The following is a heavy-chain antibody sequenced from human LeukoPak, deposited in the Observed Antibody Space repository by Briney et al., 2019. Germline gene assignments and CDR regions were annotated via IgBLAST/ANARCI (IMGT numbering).Heavy chain of an antibody. Sequence: AGGSLRLSCAASGFTFSSYAMSWVRQAPGKGLEWVSAISGSGGSTYYADSVKGRFTISRDNSKNTLYLQMNSLRAEDTAVYYCANGGNPSNWFDPWGQGTLVTVSS. D-gene: IGHD4-23*01. J-gene: IGHJ5*02. CDR3: ANGGNPSNWFDP. CDR2: ISGSGGST. CDR1: GFTFSSYA. V-gene: IGHV3-23*01.